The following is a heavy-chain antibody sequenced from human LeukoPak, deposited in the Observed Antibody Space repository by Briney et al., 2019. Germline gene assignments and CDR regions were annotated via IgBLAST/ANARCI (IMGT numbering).Heavy chain of an antibody. D-gene: IGHD5-18*01. CDR3: ARTTEGGYTYGYFYYYYMDV. CDR1: GGFISSYY. Sequence: PSETLSLTCTVSGGFISSYYWSWIRQPPGKGLEWIGYIYYSGSTNYKSSLKSRVTISVDTPKNQFSLKLRSVTAADTAVYYCARTTEGGYTYGYFYYYYMDVWGKGTTVTISS. J-gene: IGHJ6*03. V-gene: IGHV4-59*01. CDR2: IYYSGST.